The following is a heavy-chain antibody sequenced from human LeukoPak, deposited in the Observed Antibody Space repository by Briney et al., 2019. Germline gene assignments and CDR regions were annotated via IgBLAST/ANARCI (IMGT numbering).Heavy chain of an antibody. D-gene: IGHD3-22*01. V-gene: IGHV4-59*01. Sequence: SETLSLTCTVSGGSISTYYWSWIRQPPGKGLEWIGYIHYSGSPYYNPSLKSRVTMSVDTSKNQFSLKLSSVTAADTAMYYCARLSSSGYYCGFDYWGQGTLVTVSS. CDR2: IHYSGSP. CDR3: ARLSSSGYYCGFDY. J-gene: IGHJ4*02. CDR1: GGSISTYY.